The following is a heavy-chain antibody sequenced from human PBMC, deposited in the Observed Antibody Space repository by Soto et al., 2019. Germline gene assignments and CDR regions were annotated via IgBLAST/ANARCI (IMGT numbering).Heavy chain of an antibody. J-gene: IGHJ4*02. CDR3: ASLSSSWPFDY. Sequence: PSETLSLTCTVSGGSISSSSYYWGWIRQPPGKGLEWIGSIYYSGSTYYNPSLKSRVTISVDTSKNQFSLKLSSVTAADTAVYYCASLSSSWPFDYWGQGTLVTVS. CDR2: IYYSGST. D-gene: IGHD6-13*01. CDR1: GGSISSSSYY. V-gene: IGHV4-39*01.